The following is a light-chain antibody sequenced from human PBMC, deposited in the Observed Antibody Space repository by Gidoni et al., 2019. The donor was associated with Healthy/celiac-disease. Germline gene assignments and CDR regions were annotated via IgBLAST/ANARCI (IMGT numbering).Light chain of an antibody. CDR1: QGISNY. J-gene: IGKJ5*01. Sequence: DIQMTQSPSSLSASVGDRVTITCRASQGISNYLAWYQQKPGKVPKLLIYAASTLQSGVPSRFSGSGAVTDFTLTISRLQTEDVATYYCQKYNSAPSITFGQGTRLEIK. CDR2: AAS. V-gene: IGKV1-27*01. CDR3: QKYNSAPSIT.